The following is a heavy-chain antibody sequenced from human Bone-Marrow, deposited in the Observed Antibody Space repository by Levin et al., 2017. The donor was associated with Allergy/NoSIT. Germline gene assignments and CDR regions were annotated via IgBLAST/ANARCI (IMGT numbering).Heavy chain of an antibody. CDR2: IYSHGGT. V-gene: IGHV3-53*01. Sequence: LSLTCAVSGFTVSNNYMTWVRQAPGKGLEWVSSIYSHGGTDYADSVKGRFTISRDNSENTVYLQMNRLRVDDSAVYYCARPIYGAPFYWGQGTLVTVSS. J-gene: IGHJ4*02. D-gene: IGHD3-16*01. CDR3: ARPIYGAPFY. CDR1: GFTVSNNY.